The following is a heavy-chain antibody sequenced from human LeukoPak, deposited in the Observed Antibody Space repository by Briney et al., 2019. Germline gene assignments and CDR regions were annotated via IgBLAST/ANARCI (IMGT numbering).Heavy chain of an antibody. J-gene: IGHJ6*02. Sequence: GGSLRLSCAASGFTFSSYSMNWVRQAPGKGLEWVSSISSSSYIYYADSVKGRFTISRDNAKNSLYLQMNSLRAEDTAVYYCARHYDFWSGYYPQGCMDVWGQGTTVTVSS. CDR1: GFTFSSYS. CDR3: ARHYDFWSGYYPQGCMDV. D-gene: IGHD3-3*01. CDR2: ISSSSYI. V-gene: IGHV3-21*01.